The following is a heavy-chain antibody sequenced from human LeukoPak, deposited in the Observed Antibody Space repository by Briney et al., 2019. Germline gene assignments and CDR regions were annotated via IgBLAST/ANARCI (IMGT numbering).Heavy chain of an antibody. CDR3: ARERWSSGSYGGFCFDP. CDR1: GYTFTDFY. D-gene: IGHD1-26*01. CDR2: INPDSGAT. Sequence: ASVKVSCKASGYTFTDFYMHWVRQAPRHGVECMGWINPDSGATNYAQKFQDRVTMTRDTSISTAYMDLNSLTSDDSAVYYCARERWSSGSYGGFCFDPWGQGTLVTVSS. V-gene: IGHV1-2*02. J-gene: IGHJ5*02.